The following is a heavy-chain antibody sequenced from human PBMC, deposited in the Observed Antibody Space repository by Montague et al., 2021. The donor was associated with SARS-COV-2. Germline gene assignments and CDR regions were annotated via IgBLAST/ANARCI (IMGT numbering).Heavy chain of an antibody. V-gene: IGHV5-51*01. D-gene: IGHD1-1*01. Sequence: QSGAEVKKAGESLKISCKGSGYRFGTYWIGWVRQMPGKGLELMGTVFPGDSDTRYSPSFQGQVTMSGDKSISTAYLQWNSLKASDTAMYYCARANWNDVFGFDFWGQGTLVTVSS. CDR3: ARANWNDVFGFDF. J-gene: IGHJ4*02. CDR1: GYRFGTYW. CDR2: VFPGDSDT.